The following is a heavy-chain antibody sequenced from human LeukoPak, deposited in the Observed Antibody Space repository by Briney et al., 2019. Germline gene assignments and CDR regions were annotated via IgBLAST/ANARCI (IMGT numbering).Heavy chain of an antibody. D-gene: IGHD3-16*01. V-gene: IGHV3-48*03. CDR1: GFTFSSDE. Sequence: GGSLRLSCAASGFTFSSDEMNWVRQAPGKGLQWISYINSDGATIYYADSVKGRFTTSSDNAQNSLYLQINSLRAEDTAVYYCARGYDSWDSWGQGTLVTVSS. J-gene: IGHJ4*02. CDR3: ARGYDSWDS. CDR2: INSDGATI.